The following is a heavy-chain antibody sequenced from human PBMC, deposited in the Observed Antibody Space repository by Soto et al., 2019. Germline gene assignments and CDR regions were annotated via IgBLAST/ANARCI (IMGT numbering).Heavy chain of an antibody. Sequence: PSETLSLTCTVSGGSISSGDYYWSWIRQPPGKGLEWIGYIYYSGSTYYNPSLKSRVTISVDTSKNQFSLKLSSVTAADTAVYYCARDQSTPTRSGYINWFDPWGQGTLVTVSS. J-gene: IGHJ5*02. CDR2: IYYSGST. CDR1: GGSISSGDYY. CDR3: ARDQSTPTRSGYINWFDP. V-gene: IGHV4-30-4*01. D-gene: IGHD3-3*01.